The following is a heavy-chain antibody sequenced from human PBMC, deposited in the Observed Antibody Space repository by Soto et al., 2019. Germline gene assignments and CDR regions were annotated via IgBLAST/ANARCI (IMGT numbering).Heavy chain of an antibody. Sequence: GGSLRLSCAASGFTFTRYSMNWVRQAPGKGLEWVSSISSTTNYIYYGDSMKGRFTISRGNAKNSLYLEMNSLRAEDTAVYYCARALRELDYFDYWGQGTLVTVSS. CDR3: ARALRELDYFDY. CDR2: ISSTTNYI. D-gene: IGHD1-26*01. CDR1: GFTFTRYS. J-gene: IGHJ4*02. V-gene: IGHV3-21*06.